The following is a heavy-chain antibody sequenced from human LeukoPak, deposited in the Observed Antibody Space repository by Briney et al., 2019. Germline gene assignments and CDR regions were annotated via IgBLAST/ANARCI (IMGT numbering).Heavy chain of an antibody. V-gene: IGHV3-74*01. D-gene: IGHD2-15*01. CDR2: IDSDGSST. J-gene: IGHJ4*02. CDR1: GFTFSSYW. Sequence: GGSLRLSCAASGFTFSSYWMHWVRQAPGKGLVWVSRIDSDGSSTIYADSVKGRFTVSRDNAKNTLNLQMNSLRAEDTDLYYCARSGAPTPDYWGQGTLVIVSS. CDR3: ARSGAPTPDY.